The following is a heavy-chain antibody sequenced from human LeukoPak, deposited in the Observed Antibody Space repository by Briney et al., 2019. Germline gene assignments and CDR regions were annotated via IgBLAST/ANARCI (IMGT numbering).Heavy chain of an antibody. D-gene: IGHD5-18*01. J-gene: IGHJ4*02. Sequence: SETLSLTCAVSGDSISSGGYWWSWIRQHPGKGPEWIGYISYGGKADYNPSLKSRVAISADTPKNQFSLKLSSTTAADTAVYHCTREAMYSYGNNFDYWGQGTLVTVSS. V-gene: IGHV4-31*11. CDR3: TREAMYSYGNNFDY. CDR1: GDSISSGGYW. CDR2: ISYGGKA.